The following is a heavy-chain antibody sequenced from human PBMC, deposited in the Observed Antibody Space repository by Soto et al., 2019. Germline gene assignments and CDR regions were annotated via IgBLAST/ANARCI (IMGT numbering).Heavy chain of an antibody. Sequence: SAKVCSKAPGVGVGSYAIRSLRQSPGQGLEWMGGIIPIVGTANYAQKFQGRVTITADKSTRTAYMELSSLSPPDTAVYYRARDTISPDAASIFGVGLPPTYNCFDPWRQGTLIT. V-gene: IGHV1-69*06. CDR2: IIPIVGTA. CDR1: GVGVGSYA. J-gene: IGHJ5*02. CDR3: ARDTISPDAASIFGVGLPPTYNCFDP. D-gene: IGHD3-3*02.